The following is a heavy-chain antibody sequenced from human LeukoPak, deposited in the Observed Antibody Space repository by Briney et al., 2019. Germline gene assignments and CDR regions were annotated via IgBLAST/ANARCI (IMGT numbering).Heavy chain of an antibody. CDR1: GYTFTSYD. V-gene: IGHV1-8*01. CDR2: MNPNSGNT. J-gene: IGHJ6*02. Sequence: GASVKVSCKASGYTFTSYDINWVRQATGQGLEWVGWMNPNSGNTGYAQKFQGRVTMTRNTSISTAYMELSSLRSEDTAVYYCARAEYKTSYDFWSGYYRSGDYYYYGMDVWGQGTTVTVSS. D-gene: IGHD3-3*01. CDR3: ARAEYKTSYDFWSGYYRSGDYYYYGMDV.